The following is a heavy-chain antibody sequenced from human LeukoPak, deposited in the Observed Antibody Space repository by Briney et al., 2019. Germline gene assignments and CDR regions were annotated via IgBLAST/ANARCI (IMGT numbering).Heavy chain of an antibody. CDR3: AKNHERGRYDSFDM. D-gene: IGHD3-16*02. CDR2: IYSGGST. J-gene: IGHJ3*02. CDR1: GFTVSSNY. Sequence: GGSLRLSCAASGFTVSSNYMSWVRQAPGKGLEWVSVIYSGGSTYYADSVKGRFTISRDNSKNTLYLQMNSLRAEDTDVYYCAKNHERGRYDSFDMWAQGSWVTVSS. V-gene: IGHV3-53*01.